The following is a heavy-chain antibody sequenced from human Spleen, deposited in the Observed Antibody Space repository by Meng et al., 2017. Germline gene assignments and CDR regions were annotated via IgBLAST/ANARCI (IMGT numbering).Heavy chain of an antibody. J-gene: IGHJ3*02. D-gene: IGHD2-21*01. CDR2: IYHSGTT. Sequence: VQLQYSGPGLVEPAQTLSRTCAVSGGSISSGGYYWSWIRQHPGKCLEWIGFIYHSGTTYYNPSLKSRVTISVDTSENQFSLNLNSLTAADTVVYYCARDLTDSHICDIWCPGTMVTVSS. CDR1: GGSISSGGYY. CDR3: ARDLTDSHICDI. V-gene: IGHV4-31*11.